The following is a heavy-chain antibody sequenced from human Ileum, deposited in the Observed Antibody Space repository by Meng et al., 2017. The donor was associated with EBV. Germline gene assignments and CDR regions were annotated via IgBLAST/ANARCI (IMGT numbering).Heavy chain of an antibody. CDR3: TRQVIGTAALDP. D-gene: IGHD1-20*01. Sequence: EGQVVEFGGGLGQPGGALKLSCAASGFAFSGSPMHWVRQASGKGLGWVGRIRDKANSYEAGYGASVKGRFTISRDDSKNTAFLQMNSLKNEDTAVYYCTRQVIGTAALDPWGQGTLVTVSS. V-gene: IGHV3-73*02. CDR1: GFAFSGSP. J-gene: IGHJ5*02. CDR2: IRDKANSYEA.